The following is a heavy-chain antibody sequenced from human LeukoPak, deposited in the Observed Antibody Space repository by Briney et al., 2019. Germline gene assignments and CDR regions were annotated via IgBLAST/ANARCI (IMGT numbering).Heavy chain of an antibody. CDR1: GGSISSYY. D-gene: IGHD1-1*01. Sequence: SETLSLTCTVSGGSISSYYWSWIRQPPGKGLEWIGYIYYSGSTNYNPSLKSRVTISVDTSKNQFSLKLSSVTAADTAVYYCARLQLERRTPNWFDPWGQGTLVTVSS. V-gene: IGHV4-59*01. CDR2: IYYSGST. J-gene: IGHJ5*02. CDR3: ARLQLERRTPNWFDP.